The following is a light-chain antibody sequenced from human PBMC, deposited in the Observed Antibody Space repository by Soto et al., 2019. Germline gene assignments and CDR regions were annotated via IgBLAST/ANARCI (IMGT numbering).Light chain of an antibody. CDR1: QSVSSSY. J-gene: IGKJ1*01. CDR3: QQYSSLWT. CDR2: GAS. V-gene: IGKV3-20*01. Sequence: EMVFTQSPVTLSLSTVERATLSCSAIQSVSSSYLAWYQQKPGQAPRLLIYGASSRATCIPDRFSGSGSGTDFTLTISRLEPEDFAVYYCQQYSSLWTFGQGTKVDIK.